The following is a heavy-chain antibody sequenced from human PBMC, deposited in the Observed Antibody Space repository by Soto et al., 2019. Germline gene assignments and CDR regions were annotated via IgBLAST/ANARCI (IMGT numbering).Heavy chain of an antibody. CDR1: GDSVSSRFW. V-gene: IGHV4-4*02. CDR3: ARYNAASCNYYFDY. D-gene: IGHD6-13*01. CDR2: IYHSGSA. Sequence: PSETLSLTCAVSGDSVSSRFWWSWVRQSPGKGLEWIGEIYHSGSANYNPSLKSRVTMSVDNSKNQFSLKLNSVTAADTAVYYCARYNAASCNYYFDYWGQGGLVNVSS. J-gene: IGHJ4*02.